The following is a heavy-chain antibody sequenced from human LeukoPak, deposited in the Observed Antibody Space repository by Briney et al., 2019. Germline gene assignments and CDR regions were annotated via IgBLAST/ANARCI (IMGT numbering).Heavy chain of an antibody. J-gene: IGHJ4*02. CDR3: AGEVLVGYDEYFDY. Sequence: GASVKVSCKASGYTFTGYYMHWVRQAPGQGLEWMGWINPNSGGTNYAQKFQGRVTMTSDTSISTAYMELSRLRSDDTAVYYCAGEVLVGYDEYFDYWGQGTLVTVSS. V-gene: IGHV1-2*02. CDR2: INPNSGGT. D-gene: IGHD5-12*01. CDR1: GYTFTGYY.